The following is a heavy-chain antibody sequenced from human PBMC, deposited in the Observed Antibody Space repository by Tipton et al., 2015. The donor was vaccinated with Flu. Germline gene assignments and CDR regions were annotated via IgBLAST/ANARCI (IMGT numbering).Heavy chain of an antibody. D-gene: IGHD3-10*01. Sequence: QVQLVQSGGGVVPPGMSMRLSCAASGFTFRTYTLHWVRQAPGKGLEWVSLISYDGRNQYYADSVKGRFTISRDDSTNTLFLQMDSLRRADTAVYYCAILPLGSGVFDIWGQGTMVSVSS. CDR1: GFTFRTYT. J-gene: IGHJ3*02. CDR3: AILPLGSGVFDI. CDR2: ISYDGRNQ. V-gene: IGHV3-30*04.